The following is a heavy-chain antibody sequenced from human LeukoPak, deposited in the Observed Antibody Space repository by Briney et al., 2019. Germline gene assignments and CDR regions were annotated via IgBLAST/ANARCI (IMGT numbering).Heavy chain of an antibody. Sequence: SETLSLTYAVSGASISDYYWSWIRQPPGKGPEWIGYIYGNGTTFYNPSLKSRVTMSVDTSRNRFSLNLRSVTAADTAVYYSARTLCSRTSCYDGRGNAFDIWGQGTRVTVSA. J-gene: IGHJ3*02. CDR2: IYGNGTT. V-gene: IGHV4-4*09. CDR3: ARTLCSRTSCYDGRGNAFDI. D-gene: IGHD2-2*01. CDR1: GASISDYY.